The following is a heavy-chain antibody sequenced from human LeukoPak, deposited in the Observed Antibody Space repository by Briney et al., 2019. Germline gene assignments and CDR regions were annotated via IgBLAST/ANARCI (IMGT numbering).Heavy chain of an antibody. CDR3: AKGNWGERLDWYFDL. CDR2: ITGSGGST. D-gene: IGHD3-16*01. CDR1: GFTFSSYD. J-gene: IGHJ2*01. Sequence: GGSLRLSCAASGFTFSSYDMSWVRQAPGSGLEWVSGITGSGGSTYYADSVKGRLTISRDNSKNTLYLQMNSLRAEDTAVYYRAKGNWGERLDWYFDLWGRGTLVTVSS. V-gene: IGHV3-23*01.